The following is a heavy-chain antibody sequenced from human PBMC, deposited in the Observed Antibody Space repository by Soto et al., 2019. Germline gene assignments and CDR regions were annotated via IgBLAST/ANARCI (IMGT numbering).Heavy chain of an antibody. V-gene: IGHV3-23*01. J-gene: IGHJ4*02. CDR2: ISGSGGRS. Sequence: EGQLLDSGGGLVQPGGSLRLSCAASGLTFSNYVMTWVRQGTGKGLEWVSGISGSGGRSYYAESVKGRFTISRDNSKSTLYLQMNSLRAEDTAFYYCAKAYFVWSSEQPYYFDYWGQGTLVTVSS. CDR3: AKAYFVWSSEQPYYFDY. D-gene: IGHD3-16*01. CDR1: GLTFSNYV.